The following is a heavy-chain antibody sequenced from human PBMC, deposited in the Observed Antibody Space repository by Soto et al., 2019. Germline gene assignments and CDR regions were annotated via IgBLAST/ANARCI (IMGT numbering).Heavy chain of an antibody. V-gene: IGHV3-30*18. CDR1: GFTFSSYG. CDR3: AKDQPYFDY. Sequence: QVQLVESGGGVVQPGRSLRLSCAASGFTFSSYGMHWVRQAPGKGLEWVAVISYDGSNKYYADSVKGRFTISRDNSKNTLYLQMNSLRAEATAVYYCAKDQPYFDYWGQGTLVTVSS. CDR2: ISYDGSNK. J-gene: IGHJ4*02.